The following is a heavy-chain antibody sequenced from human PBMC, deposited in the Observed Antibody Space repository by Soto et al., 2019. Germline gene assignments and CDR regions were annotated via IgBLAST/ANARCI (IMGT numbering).Heavy chain of an antibody. J-gene: IGHJ4*02. D-gene: IGHD5-12*01. V-gene: IGHV3-9*01. Sequence: EVPLVESGGGLVQPGRSLRLSCAASGFTFDDYAMHWVRQVAGKGLEWVSGIRWNSGRIDYADSVKGRFTISRDNAKNSLYLEMNSLRAEDTALYYCAKGGGYDDAHFDYWGQGTLVTVSS. CDR3: AKGGGYDDAHFDY. CDR1: GFTFDDYA. CDR2: IRWNSGRI.